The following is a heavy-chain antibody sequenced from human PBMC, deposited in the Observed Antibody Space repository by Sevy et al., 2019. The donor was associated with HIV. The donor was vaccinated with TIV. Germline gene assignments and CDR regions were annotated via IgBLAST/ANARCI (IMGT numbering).Heavy chain of an antibody. V-gene: IGHV3-49*03. J-gene: IGHJ4*02. D-gene: IGHD4-17*01. CDR2: IRRNSYEPYGGTT. CDR1: GFSFGDCA. Sequence: GGSLRLSCTASGFSFGDCAMSWFRQAPGKGLESVAFIRRNSYEPYGGTTEYAASVKGRFTISRDDSKSIAYLQMNSLKTEDTAFYYCTRALATVVTPEYYFDYWGQGTLVTVSS. CDR3: TRALATVVTPEYYFDY.